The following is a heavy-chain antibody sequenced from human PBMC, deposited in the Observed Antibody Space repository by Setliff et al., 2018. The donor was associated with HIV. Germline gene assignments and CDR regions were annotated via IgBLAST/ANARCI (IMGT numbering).Heavy chain of an antibody. CDR1: DGSISTYF. V-gene: IGHV4-59*01. Sequence: SETLSLTCTVSDGSISTYFWSWVRQTPGKGLEWIGYIYYTGSTSYNPSFRSRVTISVDTSKNQFSLMLDSVTAADTAVYYCARNSQKGIQPLLLASWGPGTRVTVSS. CDR3: ARNSQKGIQPLLLAS. CDR2: IYYTGST. D-gene: IGHD1-1*01. J-gene: IGHJ4*02.